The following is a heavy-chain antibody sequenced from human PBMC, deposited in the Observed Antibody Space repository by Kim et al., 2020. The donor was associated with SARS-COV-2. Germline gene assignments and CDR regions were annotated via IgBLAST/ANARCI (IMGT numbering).Heavy chain of an antibody. CDR2: LTGSGTAT. Sequence: GGSLRLSCAASGFTFSTYPMNWVRQAPGKGLEWVSGLTGSGTATYYADSVGGRFTISRDNSKNTLYLQMNSLRDEDTAIYYCARALDAGAWWMVWGQGTLVTVSS. J-gene: IGHJ4*02. D-gene: IGHD2-8*01. CDR1: GFTFSTYP. V-gene: IGHV3-23*01. CDR3: ARALDAGAWWMV.